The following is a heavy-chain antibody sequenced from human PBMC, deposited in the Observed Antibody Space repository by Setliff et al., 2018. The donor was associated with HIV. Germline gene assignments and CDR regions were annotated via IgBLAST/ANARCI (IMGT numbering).Heavy chain of an antibody. CDR1: GDSITGSHYY. Sequence: PSETLSLTCTVSGDSITGSHYYWGWIRQPPGKGLEWIASIHYSGSTYDSPSVRSRVAIFVDTSMNQFSLRLNSVTATDAAMYYCSRSGIGYGGDSNTFDIWGQGTLVT. CDR2: IHYSGST. D-gene: IGHD2-21*02. V-gene: IGHV4-39*01. CDR3: SRSGIGYGGDSNTFDI. J-gene: IGHJ3*02.